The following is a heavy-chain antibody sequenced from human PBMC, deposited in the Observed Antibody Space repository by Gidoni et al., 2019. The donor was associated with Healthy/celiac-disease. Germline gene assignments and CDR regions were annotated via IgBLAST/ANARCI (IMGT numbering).Heavy chain of an antibody. CDR3: ARDWAGLGDFDY. CDR2: MYSGGST. CDR1: VFTVSSNY. V-gene: IGHV3-66*01. Sequence: EVQLAESGGGLVQPGGSLRLSCAASVFTVSSNYMSWCRQAPGKGLEWVAVMYSGGSTYYADSVKGRFTISRDNSKNTLYLQMNSLRAEDTAVYYCARDWAGLGDFDYWGQGTLVTVSS. J-gene: IGHJ4*02. D-gene: IGHD3-10*01.